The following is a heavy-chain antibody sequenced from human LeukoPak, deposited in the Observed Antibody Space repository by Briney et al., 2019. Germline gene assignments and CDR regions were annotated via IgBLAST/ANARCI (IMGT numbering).Heavy chain of an antibody. CDR2: IRYDGSNK. J-gene: IGHJ4*02. CDR3: AKDRAEMATIYDY. CDR1: GFTFSSYG. V-gene: IGHV3-30*02. D-gene: IGHD5-24*01. Sequence: GGSLRLSCAASGFTFSSYGMHWVRQAPGKGLEWVAFIRYDGSNKYYADSVKGRFTISRDNSKNTLYLQMNSLRAEDTAVYYCAKDRAEMATIYDYWGQGTLVTVSS.